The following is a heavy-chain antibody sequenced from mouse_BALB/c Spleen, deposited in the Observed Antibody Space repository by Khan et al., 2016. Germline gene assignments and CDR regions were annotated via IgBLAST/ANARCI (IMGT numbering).Heavy chain of an antibody. Sequence: QVQLQQSGAELVRPGTSVKVSCKASGYAFTNYLIEWVKQRPGQGLEWIGVINPGSGGTNYNEKFKGKATLTADKSSSTAYMQLSSLTSDDSAVYVCASADYYGSSGAYWGQGTLVTVSA. V-gene: IGHV1-54*01. CDR2: INPGSGGT. D-gene: IGHD1-1*01. CDR3: ASADYYGSSGAY. CDR1: GYAFTNYL. J-gene: IGHJ3*01.